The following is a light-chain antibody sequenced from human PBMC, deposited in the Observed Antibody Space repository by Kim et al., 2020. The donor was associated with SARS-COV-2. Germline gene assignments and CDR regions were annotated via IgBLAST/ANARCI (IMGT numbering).Light chain of an antibody. CDR2: DAS. CDR1: QSVSTY. Sequence: DIVLTQSPATLSLSPGERATLSCRASQSVSTYLAWYQQRSGQAPRVLIYDASNRATGIPARFSGSGSGTDFTLTISSLQPEDFAVYYCQHRSSWPLTFGGGTKVYIK. J-gene: IGKJ4*01. CDR3: QHRSSWPLT. V-gene: IGKV3-11*01.